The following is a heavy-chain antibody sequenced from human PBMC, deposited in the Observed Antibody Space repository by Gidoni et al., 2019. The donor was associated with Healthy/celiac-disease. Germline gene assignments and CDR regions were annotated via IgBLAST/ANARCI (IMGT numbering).Heavy chain of an antibody. D-gene: IGHD1-26*01. Sequence: QLQLQESGPGLVKPSETLSLTCTVSGGSISSSSYYWGWIRQPPGKGLEWIGSTYYSGSTYYNPSLKCRVTISVDTSKNQFSLKLSSVTAADTAVYYCARGGALDYWGQGTLVTVSS. J-gene: IGHJ4*02. CDR1: GGSISSSSYY. V-gene: IGHV4-39*01. CDR3: ARGGALDY. CDR2: TYYSGST.